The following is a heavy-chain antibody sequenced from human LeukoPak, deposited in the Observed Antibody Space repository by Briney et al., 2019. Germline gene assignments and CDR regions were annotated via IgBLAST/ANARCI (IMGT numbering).Heavy chain of an antibody. CDR1: GFTFTTFW. Sequence: GGSLRLSCAASGFTFTTFWMSWVRQAPGKGLEWVAHINQDGSEKYYVDSVKGRFTISRDNAKNSLYLQMNSLRAEDTAVYYCARDVAGSWAFESWGQGTLVTVSS. V-gene: IGHV3-7*01. D-gene: IGHD6-13*01. CDR2: INQDGSEK. J-gene: IGHJ4*02. CDR3: ARDVAGSWAFES.